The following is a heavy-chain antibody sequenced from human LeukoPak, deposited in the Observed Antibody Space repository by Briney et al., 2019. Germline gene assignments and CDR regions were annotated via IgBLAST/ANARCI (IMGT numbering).Heavy chain of an antibody. V-gene: IGHV1-46*01. Sequence: GASVKVSCKASGYTFTSYFMHWVRQAPGQGLEWMGIINPSGGSTSNAQKFQGRVTMTRDMSTSTVYMELSSLRSEDTAVYYCARNAGGSSSAYSFDYWGRGTLVTVSS. J-gene: IGHJ4*02. CDR2: INPSGGST. CDR1: GYTFTSYF. D-gene: IGHD6-6*01. CDR3: ARNAGGSSSAYSFDY.